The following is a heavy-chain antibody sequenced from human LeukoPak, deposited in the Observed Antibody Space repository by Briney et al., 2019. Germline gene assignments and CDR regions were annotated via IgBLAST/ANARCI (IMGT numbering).Heavy chain of an antibody. CDR1: GGTFSSYA. V-gene: IGHV1-69*13. D-gene: IGHD3-22*01. CDR2: IIPIFGTA. Sequence: SVKVSSKASGGTFSSYAISWVRQAPGQGLEWMGGIIPIFGTANYAQKFQGRVTITADESTSTAYMELSSLRSEDTTVYYCARYTPDYYDSSGYLPWLNYYGMDVWGQGTTVTVSS. CDR3: ARYTPDYYDSSGYLPWLNYYGMDV. J-gene: IGHJ6*02.